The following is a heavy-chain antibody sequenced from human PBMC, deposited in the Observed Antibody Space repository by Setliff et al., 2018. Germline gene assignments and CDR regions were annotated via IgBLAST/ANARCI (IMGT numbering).Heavy chain of an antibody. CDR3: AKDGFQLLDPYYFDY. J-gene: IGHJ4*02. V-gene: IGHV3-21*06. D-gene: IGHD2-2*01. CDR1: GFTFSSYS. Sequence: PGGSLRLSCAASGFTFSSYSMNWVRQAPGKGMEWVSSISSSSRYIYYADSVKGRFTISRDNAKNTLYLQMNSLRAEDTAVYYCAKDGFQLLDPYYFDYWGQGTLVTVSS. CDR2: ISSSSRYI.